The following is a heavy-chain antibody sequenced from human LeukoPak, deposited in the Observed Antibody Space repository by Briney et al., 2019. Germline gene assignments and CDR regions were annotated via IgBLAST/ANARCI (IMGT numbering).Heavy chain of an antibody. D-gene: IGHD3-22*01. CDR3: ARSSTYYYDSSGYYGDLFDY. J-gene: IGHJ4*02. CDR1: GGSFNAYA. V-gene: IGHV1-69*05. Sequence: SVKVSCKASGGSFNAYAISWVRQAPGQGLEWMGGIIPIFGTSNYAQKLQGRVTITTDESTSTAYMGLSSLRYEDTAVYYCARSSTYYYDSSGYYGDLFDYWGQGTLVTVSS. CDR2: IIPIFGTS.